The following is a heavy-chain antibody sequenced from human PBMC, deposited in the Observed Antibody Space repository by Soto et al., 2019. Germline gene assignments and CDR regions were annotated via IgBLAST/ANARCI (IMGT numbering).Heavy chain of an antibody. J-gene: IGHJ3*02. CDR3: ARSHSSGWYGAFDI. CDR1: GFTFSDYY. V-gene: IGHV3-11*01. CDR2: ISSSGSTI. D-gene: IGHD6-19*01. Sequence: GGSLRLSCEGSGFTFSDYYMSWIRQAPGKGLEWVSYISSSGSTIYYADSVKGRFTISRDNAKNSLYLQMNSLRAEDTAVYYCARSHSSGWYGAFDIWGQGTMVTVSS.